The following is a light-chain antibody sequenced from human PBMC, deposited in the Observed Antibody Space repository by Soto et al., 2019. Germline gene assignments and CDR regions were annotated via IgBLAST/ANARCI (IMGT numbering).Light chain of an antibody. J-gene: IGKJ4*01. Sequence: EIVLTQSPATLSLSPGERATLSCRASQSVSSYLAWYQQKPGQAPRLLIYDASNRATGIPARFSGSGSGTDFTLTISSVEPEDFAEYYCQQRSNWPLTFGGGTKVEIK. CDR3: QQRSNWPLT. CDR1: QSVSSY. CDR2: DAS. V-gene: IGKV3-11*01.